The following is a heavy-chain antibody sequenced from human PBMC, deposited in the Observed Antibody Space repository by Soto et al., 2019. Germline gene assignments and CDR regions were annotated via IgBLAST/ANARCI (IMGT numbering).Heavy chain of an antibody. J-gene: IGHJ6*02. Sequence: QVQLVESGGGVVQPGRSLRLSCAASGFTFSSYGMHWVRQAPGKGLEWVAVISYDGSNKYYADSVKGRFTLSRDKXXXXXXXXXXXXXXXXXXXXXXXXXXXXXGMDVWGQGTTVTVSS. CDR3: XXXXXXXGMDV. CDR1: GFTFSSYG. CDR2: ISYDGSNK. V-gene: IGHV3-30*03.